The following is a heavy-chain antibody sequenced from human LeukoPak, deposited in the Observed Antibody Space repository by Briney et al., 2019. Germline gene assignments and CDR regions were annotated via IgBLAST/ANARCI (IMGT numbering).Heavy chain of an antibody. D-gene: IGHD6-19*01. CDR2: MNPNSGNT. J-gene: IGHJ4*02. CDR1: GYTFTSYD. CDR3: ASGIAVAGTAFDY. V-gene: IGHV1-8*01. Sequence: GASVKVSCKASGYTFTSYDINWVRQATGQGLEWMGWMNPNSGNTGYAQKFQGRVTMTRNTSISTAYMELSNLRSEDTAVYYCASGIAVAGTAFDYWGQGTLVTVSS.